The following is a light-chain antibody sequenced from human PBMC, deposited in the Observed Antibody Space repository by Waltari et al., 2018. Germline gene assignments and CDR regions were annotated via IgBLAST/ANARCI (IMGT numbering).Light chain of an antibody. J-gene: IGKJ1*01. CDR3: QHYLRLPVT. Sequence: EIVLTQSPGTLSLSPGESSTLPCRTSQSVTRALAWYQQKPGQAPRLLISGASNRATGIPDRFSGSGSGTDFSLTISGLEPEDFAVYYCQHYLRLPVTFGQGTKVEVK. CDR2: GAS. CDR1: QSVTRA. V-gene: IGKV3-20*01.